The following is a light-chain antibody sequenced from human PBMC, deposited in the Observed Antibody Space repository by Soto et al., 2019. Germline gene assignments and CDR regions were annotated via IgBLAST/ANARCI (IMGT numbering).Light chain of an antibody. CDR2: DDS. Sequence: SYGLAQAPSVSVAPGQTARITCGGDNIGSKSVHWYQQKPGQAPVLVIYDDSDRPSGIPERFSGSNSGTTATLTISRVEAGDEADFYCQVWDPGLDHRGVFGGGTKLTVL. CDR3: QVWDPGLDHRGV. CDR1: NIGSKS. V-gene: IGLV3-21*02. J-gene: IGLJ3*02.